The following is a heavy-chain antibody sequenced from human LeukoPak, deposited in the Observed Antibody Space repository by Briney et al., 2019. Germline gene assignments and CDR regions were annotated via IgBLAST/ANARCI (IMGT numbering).Heavy chain of an antibody. V-gene: IGHV3-53*01. CDR3: ASYILDPDAFDI. CDR2: IYSGGST. D-gene: IGHD5-12*01. J-gene: IGHJ3*02. CDR1: GFTFSSYW. Sequence: GGSLRLSCAASGFTFSSYWMSWVRQAPGKGLEWVSVIYSGGSTYYADSVKGRFTISRDNFKNTLYLQMNSLRAEDTAMYYCASYILDPDAFDIWGQGTMVTVSS.